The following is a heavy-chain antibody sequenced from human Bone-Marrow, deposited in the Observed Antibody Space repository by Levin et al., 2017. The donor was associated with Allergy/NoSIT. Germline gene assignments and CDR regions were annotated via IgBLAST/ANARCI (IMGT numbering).Heavy chain of an antibody. CDR1: GFTFSSQS. CDR3: AKWSGFGDY. Sequence: QPGGSLRLSCAASGFTFSSQSMAWVRQAPGKGLEWVSGISAGGDITFYADSVKGRFTISRDTSKNTLYLQMNSLRAEDTAVYYCAKWSGFGDYWGQGTLVTVSS. CDR2: ISAGGDIT. J-gene: IGHJ4*02. D-gene: IGHD3-10*01. V-gene: IGHV3-23*01.